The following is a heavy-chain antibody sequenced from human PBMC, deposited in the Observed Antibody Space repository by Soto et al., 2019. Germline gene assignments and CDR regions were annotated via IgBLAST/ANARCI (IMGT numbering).Heavy chain of an antibody. J-gene: IGHJ4*02. D-gene: IGHD5-12*01. CDR2: IDSGGST. CDR1: GFTVSRNY. Sequence: EVQLVESGGGLGQPGGSLRLSCAASGFTVSRNYMSWVRQAPGKGLEWVSLIDSGGSTYYADSVKGRFTISRDNSKNTLYIQMNSLRAEDTAVYYCARGVATVGYDYWGQGTLVTVSS. V-gene: IGHV3-66*01. CDR3: ARGVATVGYDY.